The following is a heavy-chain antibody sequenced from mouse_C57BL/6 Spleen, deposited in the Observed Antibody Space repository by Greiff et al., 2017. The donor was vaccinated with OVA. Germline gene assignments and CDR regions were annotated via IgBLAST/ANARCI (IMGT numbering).Heavy chain of an antibody. Sequence: EVKLVESGGDLVKPGGSLKLSCAASGFTFSSYGMSWVRQTPDKRLEWVATISSGGSYTYYPDSVKGRFTISRDNAKNTLYLRMSSLKSEDTAMYYCARRGDGGDYFDYWGQGTTLTVSS. D-gene: IGHD2-3*01. CDR3: ARRGDGGDYFDY. V-gene: IGHV5-6*02. J-gene: IGHJ2*01. CDR1: GFTFSSYG. CDR2: ISSGGSYT.